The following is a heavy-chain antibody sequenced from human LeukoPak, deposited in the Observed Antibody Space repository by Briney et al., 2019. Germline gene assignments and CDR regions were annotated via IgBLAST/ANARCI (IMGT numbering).Heavy chain of an antibody. CDR2: IYYSGST. V-gene: IGHV4-30-4*07. CDR3: ARADDYNSSGYPTPRRGAFDI. J-gene: IGHJ3*02. Sequence: SETLSLTCAVSGGSISSGGYSWSWIRQPPGKGLEWIGYIYYSGSTYYNPSLKSRVTISVDTSKNQFSLKLSSVTAADTAVYYCARADDYNSSGYPTPRRGAFDIWGQGTMVTVSS. D-gene: IGHD3-22*01. CDR1: GGSISSGGYS.